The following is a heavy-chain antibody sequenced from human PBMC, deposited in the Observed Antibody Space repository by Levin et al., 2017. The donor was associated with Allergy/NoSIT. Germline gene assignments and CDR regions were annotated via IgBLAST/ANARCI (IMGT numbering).Heavy chain of an antibody. V-gene: IGHV4-30-2*01. Sequence: SETLSLTCAVSGGSISSGGYSWSWIRQPPGTGLEWIGYIYHSGSTYYNPSLKSRVTISVDRSKNQFSLKLSSVTAADTAVYYCARGSYYYDSSGDTAAGAFDSWGQGTMVTVSS. J-gene: IGHJ3*02. D-gene: IGHD3-22*01. CDR1: GGSISSGGYS. CDR2: IYHSGST. CDR3: ARGSYYYDSSGDTAAGAFDS.